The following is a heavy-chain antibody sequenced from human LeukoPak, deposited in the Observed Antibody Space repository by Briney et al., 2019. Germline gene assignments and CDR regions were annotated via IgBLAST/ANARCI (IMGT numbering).Heavy chain of an antibody. CDR1: GGSISSYY. CDR3: ARDRGYYYDSSGYDY. J-gene: IGHJ4*02. Sequence: SETLSLTCTVSGGSISSYYWSWLRQPPGKGLEWIGYIYYSGSTNYNPSLKSRVTISVDTSKNQFSLKLSSVTAADTAVYYCARDRGYYYDSSGYDYWGQGTLVTVSS. CDR2: IYYSGST. D-gene: IGHD3-22*01. V-gene: IGHV4-59*01.